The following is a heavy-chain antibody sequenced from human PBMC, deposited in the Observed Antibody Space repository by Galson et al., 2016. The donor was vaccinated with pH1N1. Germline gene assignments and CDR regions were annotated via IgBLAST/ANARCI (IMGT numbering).Heavy chain of an antibody. D-gene: IGHD3-9*01. Sequence: SVKVSCKASGYTFTSYAMNWVRQAPGQGLEWMGWINTNTGNPTYAQGFTGRFVFSLDTSDSTTYLHISSLKAEDTAVYYCASPCLLSRYFDWLLPGGLDYWGQGTLVTVSS. CDR2: INTNTGNP. CDR1: GYTFTSYA. CDR3: ASPCLLSRYFDWLLPGGLDY. J-gene: IGHJ4*02. V-gene: IGHV7-4-1*02.